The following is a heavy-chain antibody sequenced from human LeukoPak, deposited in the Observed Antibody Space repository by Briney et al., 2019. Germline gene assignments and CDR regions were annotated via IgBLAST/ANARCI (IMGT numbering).Heavy chain of an antibody. Sequence: GASVTVSCTASGYTFTGYYMHWVRQAPGQGLEWMVWINPNSGGTNYAQKFQGRVTMTRDTSISTAYMELSRLRSDDTAVYYCARERDGYNSVDYWGQGTLVTVSS. CDR2: INPNSGGT. D-gene: IGHD5-24*01. V-gene: IGHV1-2*02. J-gene: IGHJ4*02. CDR3: ARERDGYNSVDY. CDR1: GYTFTGYY.